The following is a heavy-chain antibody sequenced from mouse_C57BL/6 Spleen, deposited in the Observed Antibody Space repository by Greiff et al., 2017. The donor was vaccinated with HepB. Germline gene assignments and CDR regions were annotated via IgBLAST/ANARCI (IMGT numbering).Heavy chain of an antibody. CDR1: GFNIKDYY. CDR3: ARDTVVARGFAY. V-gene: IGHV14-2*01. Sequence: VHVKQSGAELVKPGASVKLSCTASGFNIKDYYMHWVKQRTEQGLEWIGRIDPEDGETKDAPKFQGKATITADTSSNTAYLQLSSLTSEDTAVYYCARDTVVARGFAYWGQGTLVTVSA. D-gene: IGHD1-1*01. CDR2: IDPEDGET. J-gene: IGHJ3*01.